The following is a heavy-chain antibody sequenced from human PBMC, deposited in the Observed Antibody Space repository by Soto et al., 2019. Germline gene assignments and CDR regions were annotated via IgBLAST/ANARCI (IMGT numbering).Heavy chain of an antibody. CDR2: IVVGSGNT. CDR1: GFTFTSSA. V-gene: IGHV1-58*02. CDR3: AAEILGKPGPQNDY. J-gene: IGHJ4*02. Sequence: ASVKVSCKASGFTFTSSAMQWVRQARGQRLEWIGWIVVGSGNTNYAQKFQERVTITRDMSTSTAYMELSSLRSEDTAVYYCAAEILGKPGPQNDYWGQGTLVTVSS.